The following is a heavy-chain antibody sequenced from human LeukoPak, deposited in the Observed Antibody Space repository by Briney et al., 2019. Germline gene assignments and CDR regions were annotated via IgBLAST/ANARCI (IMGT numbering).Heavy chain of an antibody. CDR2: ISWNSGSI. CDR1: GFTFDDYA. J-gene: IGHJ4*02. CDR3: AKEGSSGWSLYYFDY. D-gene: IGHD6-19*01. V-gene: IGHV3-9*01. Sequence: PGRSLRLSCAASGFTFDDYAMHWVRQAPGKGLEWVSGISWNSGSIGYADSVKGRFTISRDNAKNSLYLQMNSLRVEDTALYYCAKEGSSGWSLYYFDYWGQGTLVTVSS.